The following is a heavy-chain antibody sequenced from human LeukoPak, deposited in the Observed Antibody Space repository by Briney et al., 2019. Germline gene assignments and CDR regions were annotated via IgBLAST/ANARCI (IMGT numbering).Heavy chain of an antibody. CDR3: ARASYGTPVRIDY. J-gene: IGHJ4*02. CDR2: ITGNGGGT. Sequence: PGGSLRLSCATSEYTFINYAMTWVRQAPGRGLEWVSGITGNGGGTYYADSVKGRFTISRDNSKNTGYLQMNSLRADDTAVYYCARASYGTPVRIDYWGQGTLVTVSS. CDR1: EYTFINYA. D-gene: IGHD4-17*01. V-gene: IGHV3-23*01.